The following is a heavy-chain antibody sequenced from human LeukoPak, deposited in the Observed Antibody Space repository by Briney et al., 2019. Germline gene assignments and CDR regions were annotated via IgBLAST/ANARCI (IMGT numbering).Heavy chain of an antibody. V-gene: IGHV1-3*01. D-gene: IGHD6-19*01. CDR2: INAGNGNT. CDR3: ARQALPYSSGWYYFDY. J-gene: IGHJ4*02. CDR1: GYTFTSYA. Sequence: ASVKVSCTASGYTFTSYAMHWVRQAPGQRLEWIGWINAGNGNTKYSQKFQGRVTITRDTSASTAYMELSSLRSEDTAVYYCARQALPYSSGWYYFDYWGQGTLVTVSS.